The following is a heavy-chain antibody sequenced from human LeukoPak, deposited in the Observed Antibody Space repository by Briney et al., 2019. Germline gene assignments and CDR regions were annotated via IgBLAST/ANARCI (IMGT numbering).Heavy chain of an antibody. CDR2: IWYDGSNK. V-gene: IGHV3-33*06. CDR3: AKVAMVRGGREYYMDV. Sequence: GGSLRLSCAASGFTFSDYFTSWIRQAPGKGLEWVAVIWYDGSNKYYADSVKGRFTISRDNSKNTLYLQMNSLRAEDTAVYYCAKVAMVRGGREYYMDVWGKGTTVTVSS. CDR1: GFTFSDYF. D-gene: IGHD3-10*01. J-gene: IGHJ6*03.